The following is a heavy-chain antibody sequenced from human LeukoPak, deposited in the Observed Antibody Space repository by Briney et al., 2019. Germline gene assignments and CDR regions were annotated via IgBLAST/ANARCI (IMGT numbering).Heavy chain of an antibody. V-gene: IGHV4-4*07. CDR3: ARGQYHLLYWYFDL. Sequence: SETLSLTCTVSGGSISSYYWSWIRQPAGKGLEGIGRIYSSGSTNYNPSLKSRVTMSVDTSKNQFSLKLSSVTAADTAVYYCARGQYHLLYWYFDLWGRGTLVTVSS. J-gene: IGHJ2*01. CDR1: GGSISSYY. D-gene: IGHD2-2*01. CDR2: IYSSGST.